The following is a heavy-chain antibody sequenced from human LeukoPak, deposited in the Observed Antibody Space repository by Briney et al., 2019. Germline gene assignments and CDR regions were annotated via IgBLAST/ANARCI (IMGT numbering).Heavy chain of an antibody. Sequence: PGGSLRLSCAASGFTFSSYSMNWVRQAPGKGLEWVSSISSSSSYIYYADSVKGRFTISRDNAKNSLYLQMNSLRAEDTAVYYCARAGGGSDYYYYGMDVWGQGTTVTVSS. CDR2: ISSSSSYI. J-gene: IGHJ6*02. D-gene: IGHD2-15*01. CDR3: ARAGGGSDYYYYGMDV. CDR1: GFTFSSYS. V-gene: IGHV3-21*01.